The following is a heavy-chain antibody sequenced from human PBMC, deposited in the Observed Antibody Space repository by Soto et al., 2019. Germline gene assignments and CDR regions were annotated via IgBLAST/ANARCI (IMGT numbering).Heavy chain of an antibody. D-gene: IGHD2-15*01. CDR1: GYTFTGYY. V-gene: IGHV1-2*04. J-gene: IGHJ4*02. CDR3: ARGGPWGYCSGGSCYSGLFDY. Sequence: ASVKVSCKASGYTFTGYYMHWVRQAPGQGLEWMGWINPNSGGTNYAQKFQGWVTMTRDTSISTAYMELSRLRSDDTAVYYCARGGPWGYCSGGSCYSGLFDYWGQGTLVTVYS. CDR2: INPNSGGT.